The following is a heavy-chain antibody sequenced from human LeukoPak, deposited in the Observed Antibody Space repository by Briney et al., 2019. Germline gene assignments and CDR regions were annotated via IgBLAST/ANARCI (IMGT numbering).Heavy chain of an antibody. Sequence: SETLSLTCAVYGGSFSGCYWSWIRQPPGKGPEWIGEINHSGSTNYNPSLKSRVTISVDTSKNQFSLKLSSVTAADTAVYYCARGGGYCSSTSCYERNWFDPWGQGTLVTVSS. CDR3: ARGGGYCSSTSCYERNWFDP. CDR1: GGSFSGCY. V-gene: IGHV4-34*01. CDR2: INHSGST. D-gene: IGHD2-2*01. J-gene: IGHJ5*02.